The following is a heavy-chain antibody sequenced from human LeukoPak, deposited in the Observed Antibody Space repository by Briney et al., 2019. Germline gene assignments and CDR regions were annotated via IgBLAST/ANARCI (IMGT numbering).Heavy chain of an antibody. J-gene: IGHJ3*02. D-gene: IGHD3-3*02. V-gene: IGHV4-39*07. Sequence: PSETLSLTCTVSGGSIGSTTYYWGWIRQPPERGLEWIGSVLYSGITYYNSSLKSRVSISVDTSKNQFSLKLSSVTAADTAVYYCARDIRTLDAFDIWGQGTMVTVSS. CDR3: ARDIRTLDAFDI. CDR2: VLYSGIT. CDR1: GGSIGSTTYY.